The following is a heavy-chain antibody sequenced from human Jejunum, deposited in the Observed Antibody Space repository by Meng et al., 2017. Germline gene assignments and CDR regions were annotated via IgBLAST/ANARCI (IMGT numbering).Heavy chain of an antibody. J-gene: IGHJ4*02. CDR1: GFSFSTSA. CDR2: ISSDGGRT. CDR3: ARWAGNYKDY. V-gene: IGHV3-64*01. Sequence: GRSLRLSCEAPGFSFSTSAMHWVRQAPAKGLEYVSAISSDGGRTYYGNSVKGRFTIPRDNFKNTLFLQMDNLRVEDMAVYYCARWAGNYKDYWGQGTLVTVSS. D-gene: IGHD5-24*01.